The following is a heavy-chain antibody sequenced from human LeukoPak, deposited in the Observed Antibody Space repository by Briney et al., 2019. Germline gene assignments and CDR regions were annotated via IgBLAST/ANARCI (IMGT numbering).Heavy chain of an antibody. CDR3: ARDPVQLSSILHYFDY. J-gene: IGHJ4*02. Sequence: PGGSLRLSCAASGFTFSSYAMSWVRQAPGKGLEWVSAISGSGGSTYYADSVKGRFTISRDNSKNTLYLQMNSLRAEDTAVYYCARDPVQLSSILHYFDYWGQGTLVTVSS. V-gene: IGHV3-23*01. CDR1: GFTFSSYA. CDR2: ISGSGGST. D-gene: IGHD1-1*01.